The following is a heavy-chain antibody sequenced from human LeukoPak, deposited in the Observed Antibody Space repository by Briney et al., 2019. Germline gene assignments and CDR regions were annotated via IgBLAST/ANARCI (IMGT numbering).Heavy chain of an antibody. CDR2: ISGSGSTI. D-gene: IGHD6-19*01. Sequence: GGSLRLSCAASGFTFSSYEMNWVRQAPGKGLEWVSYISGSGSTIYYADSVMGRFTVSRDNAKNSLYLQMNSLRAEDTAVYYCAKEDRQQWLVDYWGQGTLVTVSS. J-gene: IGHJ4*02. CDR3: AKEDRQQWLVDY. V-gene: IGHV3-48*03. CDR1: GFTFSSYE.